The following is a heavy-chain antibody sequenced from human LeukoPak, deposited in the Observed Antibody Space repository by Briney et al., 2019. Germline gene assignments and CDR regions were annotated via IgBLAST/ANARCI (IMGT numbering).Heavy chain of an antibody. CDR3: ARIYGSGSHDYFDY. J-gene: IGHJ4*02. CDR2: ISSSSSYI. CDR1: GFTFSSYS. D-gene: IGHD3-10*01. V-gene: IGHV3-21*01. Sequence: EGSLRLSCAASGFTFSSYSMNWVRQAPGKGLEWVSSISSSSSYIYYADSVKGRFTISRDNAKNSLYLQMNSLRAEDTAVYYCARIYGSGSHDYFDYWGQGTLVTVSS.